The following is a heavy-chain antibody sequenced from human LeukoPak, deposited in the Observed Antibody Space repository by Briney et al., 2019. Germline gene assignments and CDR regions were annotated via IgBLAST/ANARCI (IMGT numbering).Heavy chain of an antibody. V-gene: IGHV4-61*02. CDR1: GGSISSGSYY. Sequence: PSQTLSLTCTVPGGSISSGSYYWRWIRQPAGKGLEWIGRIYMSGSTNYNPSLKSRVTISVDMSKNQFSLRLTSVTAADTAVYYCARVATYYGFSCGMDVWGQGTTVTVSS. J-gene: IGHJ6*02. CDR3: ARVATYYGFSCGMDV. D-gene: IGHD3-3*01. CDR2: IYMSGST.